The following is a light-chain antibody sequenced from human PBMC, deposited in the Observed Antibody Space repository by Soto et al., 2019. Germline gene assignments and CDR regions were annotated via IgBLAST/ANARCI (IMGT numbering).Light chain of an antibody. CDR3: QQRYSSPPMYT. CDR2: AAS. V-gene: IGKV1-39*01. Sequence: DIQMTQSPSSLSASVGDRVTITCRASQSISNYLNWYQQKPGKAPKVLIYAASSLQSGVPSRFSGSGTGTGFTLTISSLPPEDFGTYHCQQRYSSPPMYTLGQVTNLYIK. CDR1: QSISNY. J-gene: IGKJ2*01.